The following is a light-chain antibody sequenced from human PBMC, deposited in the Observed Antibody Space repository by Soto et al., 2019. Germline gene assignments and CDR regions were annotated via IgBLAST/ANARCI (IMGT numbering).Light chain of an antibody. V-gene: IGLV2-14*01. CDR3: CSYAGSFWV. J-gene: IGLJ3*02. CDR1: SSDVGDYNY. CDR2: EVS. Sequence: QSALTQPASVSGSPGQSITISCTGTSSDVGDYNYVSWYQQHPDKAPKLMIYEVSNRPSGVSSRFSGSKSGNTASLTISGLQAEDEADYYCCSYAGSFWVFGGGTQLTVL.